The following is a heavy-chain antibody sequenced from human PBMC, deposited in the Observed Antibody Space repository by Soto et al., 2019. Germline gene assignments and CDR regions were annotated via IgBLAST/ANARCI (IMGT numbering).Heavy chain of an antibody. CDR3: ARDVPGYSYGQAPFDY. CDR2: IIPILGIA. D-gene: IGHD5-18*01. CDR1: GYTFTSYG. V-gene: IGHV1-69*04. Sequence: SVKVSCKASGYTFTSYGISWVRQAPGQGLEWMGRIIPILGIANYAQKFQGRVTITADKSTSTAYMELSSLRSEDTAVYYCARDVPGYSYGQAPFDYWGQGTLVTVSS. J-gene: IGHJ4*02.